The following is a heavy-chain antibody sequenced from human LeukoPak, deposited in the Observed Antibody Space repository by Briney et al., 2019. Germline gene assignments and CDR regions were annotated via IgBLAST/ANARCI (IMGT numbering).Heavy chain of an antibody. D-gene: IGHD4-17*01. J-gene: IGHJ4*02. CDR2: INSDGSST. V-gene: IGHV3-74*01. CDR3: ANSFQLTTVNY. Sequence: GGSLRLSCAASGFTFSSYWMHWVRQAPGKGLVWVSRINSDGSSTTYADSVKGRFTISRDNAKNTLYPQMNSLRAEDTAVYYCANSFQLTTVNYWGQGTLVTVSS. CDR1: GFTFSSYW.